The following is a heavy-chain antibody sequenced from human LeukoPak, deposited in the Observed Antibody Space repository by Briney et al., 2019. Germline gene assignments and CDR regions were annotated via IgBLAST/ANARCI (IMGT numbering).Heavy chain of an antibody. Sequence: PSETLSLTCTVSGGSISSSSYYWGWIRQPPGKGLEWIGSIYYSGSTYYNPSLKSRVTISVDTSKNQFSLKLSSVTAADTAVYYCARGGEYQLPNGGFDYWGQGTLVTVSS. CDR1: GGSISSSSYY. CDR3: ARGGEYQLPNGGFDY. CDR2: IYYSGST. V-gene: IGHV4-39*07. D-gene: IGHD2-2*01. J-gene: IGHJ4*02.